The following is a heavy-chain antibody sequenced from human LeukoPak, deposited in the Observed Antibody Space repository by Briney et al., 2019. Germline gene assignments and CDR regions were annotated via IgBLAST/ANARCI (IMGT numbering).Heavy chain of an antibody. V-gene: IGHV4-31*03. J-gene: IGHJ3*02. CDR1: GGSISSGGYY. D-gene: IGHD2-2*01. CDR2: NYYSGST. CDR3: AREDRQLLDAFDI. Sequence: SQTLSLTCTVSGGSISSGGYYWSWIRQHPGKGLEWIGYNYYSGSTYYNPSLKSRVTISVDTSKNQFSLKLSSVTAADTAVYYCAREDRQLLDAFDIWGQGTMVTVSS.